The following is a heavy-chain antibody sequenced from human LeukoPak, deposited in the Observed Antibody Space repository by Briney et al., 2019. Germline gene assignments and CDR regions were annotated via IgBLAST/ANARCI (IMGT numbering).Heavy chain of an antibody. J-gene: IGHJ5*02. CDR2: IHIYRGNT. V-gene: IGHV1-18*01. D-gene: IGHD2-15*01. CDR3: ARDVGITVAASFDP. Sequence: ASVKVSCKASGYTSTNYGISWVRQAPGQGLEWMGWIHIYRGNTNYAQKFQGRVTMTTDTSTSTAYMELRGLRSEDTAMYYCARDVGITVAASFDPWGQGTLVTVSS. CDR1: GYTSTNYG.